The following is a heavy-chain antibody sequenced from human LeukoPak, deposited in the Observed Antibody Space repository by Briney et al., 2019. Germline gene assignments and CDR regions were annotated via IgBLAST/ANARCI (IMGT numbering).Heavy chain of an antibody. Sequence: GRSLRLSCAASGFIFSSYAMHWVRQALGKGLEWVAVISYDGSNKYYADSVKGRFTISRDNSKNTLYLQMNSLRAEDTAVYYCARDPREYKEGYFDYWGQGTLVTVSS. CDR2: ISYDGSNK. D-gene: IGHD2/OR15-2a*01. CDR3: ARDPREYKEGYFDY. J-gene: IGHJ4*02. CDR1: GFIFSSYA. V-gene: IGHV3-30-3*01.